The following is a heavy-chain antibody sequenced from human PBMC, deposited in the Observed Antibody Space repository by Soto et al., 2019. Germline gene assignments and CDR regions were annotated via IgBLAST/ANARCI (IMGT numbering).Heavy chain of an antibody. CDR2: IHGGTGQA. Sequence: ASVKVSCKASGYTFSTHAMHWVRQAPGQSLEWMGWIHGGTGQAKHSHRFQDRVSITRDTSASTAYMELSSLRSEDTAVYYCARGKGMEENYYYYGLDIWGQGTTVTVSS. D-gene: IGHD1-1*01. J-gene: IGHJ6*02. V-gene: IGHV1-3*01. CDR1: GYTFSTHA. CDR3: ARGKGMEENYYYYGLDI.